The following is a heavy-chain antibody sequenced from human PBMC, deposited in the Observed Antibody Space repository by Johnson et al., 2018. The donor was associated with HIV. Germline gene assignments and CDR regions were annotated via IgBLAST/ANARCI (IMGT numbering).Heavy chain of an antibody. V-gene: IGHV3-30*03. J-gene: IGHJ3*02. CDR3: ARERDSGDSLHRRFRAFDI. CDR1: GFTFSSYG. D-gene: IGHD4-17*01. Sequence: QVQLVESGGGVVQPGRSLRLSCAASGFTFSSYGMHWVRQAPGKGLEWVAVISYDGSNKYYADSVKGRFTISRDNSKNTLYLQMNSLRAEDTAVYYCARERDSGDSLHRRFRAFDIWGQGTMVTVSS. CDR2: ISYDGSNK.